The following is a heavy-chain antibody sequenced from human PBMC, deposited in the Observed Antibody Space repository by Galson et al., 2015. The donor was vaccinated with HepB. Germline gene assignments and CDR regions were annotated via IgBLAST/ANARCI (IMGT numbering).Heavy chain of an antibody. CDR2: TYYRAKWYN. V-gene: IGHV6-1*01. CDR3: ATGTVTASGILEFFQH. Sequence: CAISGDSVSSNSAAWYWIRQSPSRGLEWLGRTYYRAKWYNDYAVSVRGRITINPDTSKNQFSLHLNFVTPEDTAVYYCATGTVTASGILEFFQHWGQGTLVIVSS. CDR1: GDSVSSNSAA. J-gene: IGHJ1*01. D-gene: IGHD2-21*02.